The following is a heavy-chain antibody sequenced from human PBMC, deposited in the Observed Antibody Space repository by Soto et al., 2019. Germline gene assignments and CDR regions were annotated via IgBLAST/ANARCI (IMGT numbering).Heavy chain of an antibody. CDR2: IYYRGST. CDR3: HRYDHDYLSGNYPDDAFNI. D-gene: IGHD3-16*02. V-gene: IGHV4-59*01. Sequence: QVQLQESGPGLVKPSETLSLTCTVSGGSISRYYWCWIRQPPGKGLEWIGYIYYRGSTNYNPSLTGRATISVDTAMTQWPLKLSYGIAGAKSGYYGHRYDHDYLSGNYPDDAFNIWGHGTMVTVSS. J-gene: IGHJ3*02. CDR1: GGSISRYY.